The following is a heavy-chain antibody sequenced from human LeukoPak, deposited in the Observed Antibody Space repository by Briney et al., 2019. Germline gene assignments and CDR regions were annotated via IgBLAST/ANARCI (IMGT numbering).Heavy chain of an antibody. CDR2: MNPNSGNT. J-gene: IGHJ3*02. Sequence: GESLKISCKASGYTFTSYDINWVRQATGQGLEWMGWMNPNSGNTGYAQKFQGRVTITRNTSISTAYMELSSLRSEDTAVYYCARAPYCSGGSCYSVFDAFDIWGQGTMVTVSS. CDR1: GYTFTSYD. D-gene: IGHD2-15*01. V-gene: IGHV1-8*03. CDR3: ARAPYCSGGSCYSVFDAFDI.